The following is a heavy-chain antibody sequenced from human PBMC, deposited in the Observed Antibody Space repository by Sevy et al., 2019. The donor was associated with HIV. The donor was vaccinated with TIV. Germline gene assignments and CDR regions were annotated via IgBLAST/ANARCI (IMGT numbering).Heavy chain of an antibody. CDR1: GFTFSSYS. Sequence: GGSLRLSCAASGFTFSSYSMNWVRQAPEKGLEWISYVSSAGSTIYYADSVKGRFTICRDNAMNSLYLQMNSLRAEDTAVYYCAREDHTSTWNWFDPWGRGTLVTVSS. J-gene: IGHJ5*02. D-gene: IGHD6-13*01. V-gene: IGHV3-48*01. CDR2: VSSAGSTI. CDR3: AREDHTSTWNWFDP.